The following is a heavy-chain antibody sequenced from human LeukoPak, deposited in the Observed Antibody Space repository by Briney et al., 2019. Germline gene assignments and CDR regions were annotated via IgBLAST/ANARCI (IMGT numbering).Heavy chain of an antibody. CDR1: GFLVSDNY. J-gene: IGHJ3*02. CDR2: LYTGGST. Sequence: GGSLRLSCAASGFLVSDNYMHWLRQAPGKGLEWVSVLYTGGSTYYADSGKGRFTISRDNSKNTLYLQMNSLRAEDTAVYYCARDLYLPPGPAAFDIWGQGTMVTVSS. D-gene: IGHD2/OR15-2a*01. CDR3: ARDLYLPPGPAAFDI. V-gene: IGHV3-53*01.